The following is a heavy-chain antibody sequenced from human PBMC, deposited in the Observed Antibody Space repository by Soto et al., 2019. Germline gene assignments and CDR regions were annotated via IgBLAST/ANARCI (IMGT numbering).Heavy chain of an antibody. D-gene: IGHD5-12*01. CDR2: ISGSGGST. CDR1: GFTFSSYA. Sequence: GGSLRLSCAASGFTFSSYAMSWVRQAPGKGLEWVSAISGSGGSTYYADSVKGRFTISRDNSKNTLYLQMNSLRAEDTAVYYCAKDREGAPLVATTGFDYWGQGTLVTVSS. CDR3: AKDREGAPLVATTGFDY. J-gene: IGHJ4*02. V-gene: IGHV3-23*01.